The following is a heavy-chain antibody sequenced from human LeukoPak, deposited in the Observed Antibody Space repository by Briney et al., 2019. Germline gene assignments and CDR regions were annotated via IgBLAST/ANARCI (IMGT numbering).Heavy chain of an antibody. D-gene: IGHD6-19*01. CDR2: IYHSGST. J-gene: IGHJ4*02. CDR1: GGSISSSNW. V-gene: IGHV4-4*02. Sequence: TSGTLSLTCAVSGGSISSSNWWSWVRPPPGKGLEWIGEIYHSGSTNYNPSLKSRVTISVDKSKNQFSLKLSSVTAADTAVYYCARGGPAVAGSVDYYFDYWGQGTLVTVSS. CDR3: ARGGPAVAGSVDYYFDY.